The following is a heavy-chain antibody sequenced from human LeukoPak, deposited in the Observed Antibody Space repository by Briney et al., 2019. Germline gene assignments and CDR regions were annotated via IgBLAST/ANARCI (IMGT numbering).Heavy chain of an antibody. CDR2: INQDGSEE. V-gene: IGHV3-7*01. Sequence: GGSLRLSCAASGFTFSSYAMSWVRQAPGKGLEWVANINQDGSEEYYVDSVKGRFTISRDNAKNSLYLQMNSLRAEDTAVYYCARAGGTYYGIAFDIWGQGTMVIVSS. D-gene: IGHD1-26*01. J-gene: IGHJ3*02. CDR1: GFTFSSYA. CDR3: ARAGGTYYGIAFDI.